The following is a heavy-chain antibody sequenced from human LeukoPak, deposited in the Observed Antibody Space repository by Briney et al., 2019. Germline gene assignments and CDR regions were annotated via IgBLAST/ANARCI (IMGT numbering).Heavy chain of an antibody. CDR3: ARSQRADYDILTGYYVGGAFDI. CDR2: TSSSSSTI. V-gene: IGHV3-48*04. J-gene: IGHJ3*02. D-gene: IGHD3-9*01. Sequence: LAGGSLRLSCAASGFTFSGYDMSWVRQAPGKGLEWVSYTSSSSSTIYYADSVKSRFTISRDNAKNSLYLQMNSLRAEDTAVYYCARSQRADYDILTGYYVGGAFDIWGQGTMVTVPS. CDR1: GFTFSGYD.